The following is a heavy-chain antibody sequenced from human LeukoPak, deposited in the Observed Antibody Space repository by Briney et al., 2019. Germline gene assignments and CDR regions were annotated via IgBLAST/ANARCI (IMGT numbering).Heavy chain of an antibody. J-gene: IGHJ4*02. CDR1: GYTFTSFG. D-gene: IGHD6-19*01. Sequence: ASVKVSCKASGYTFTSFGISWVRQAPGQGLEWMGWISAYNANTNFAQNLQGRVTMTTDTSTSTAYMELRSLRSDDTAVYYCAKDLGPVALNGGDYWGQGTLVTVSS. V-gene: IGHV1-18*01. CDR3: AKDLGPVALNGGDY. CDR2: ISAYNANT.